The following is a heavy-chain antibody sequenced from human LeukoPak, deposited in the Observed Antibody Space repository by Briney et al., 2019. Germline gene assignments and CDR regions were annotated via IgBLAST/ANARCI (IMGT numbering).Heavy chain of an antibody. J-gene: IGHJ4*02. V-gene: IGHV3-33*01. CDR3: ARAEDSSGYTYDY. CDR1: GFTFSSYG. D-gene: IGHD3-22*01. Sequence: PGRSLRLCCAASGFTFSSYGMHWVRQAPGKGLEWVAVIWYDGSNKYYADSVKGRFTISRDNSKNTLYLQMNSLRAEDTAVYYCARAEDSSGYTYDYWGQGTLVTVSS. CDR2: IWYDGSNK.